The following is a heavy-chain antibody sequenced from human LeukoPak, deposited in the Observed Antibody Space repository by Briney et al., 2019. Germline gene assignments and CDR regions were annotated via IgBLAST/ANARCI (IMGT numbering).Heavy chain of an antibody. V-gene: IGHV3-30*02. D-gene: IGHD3-9*01. CDR2: IRYDGSNK. Sequence: GGSLRLSCAASGFTFSSYSMNWVRQAPGKGLEWVAFIRYDGSNKYYADSVKGRFTISRDNTKNTLYLQMNSLRAEDTAVYYCAKGAQGLITIGLWYYYMDVWGKGTTVTISS. J-gene: IGHJ6*03. CDR1: GFTFSSYS. CDR3: AKGAQGLITIGLWYYYMDV.